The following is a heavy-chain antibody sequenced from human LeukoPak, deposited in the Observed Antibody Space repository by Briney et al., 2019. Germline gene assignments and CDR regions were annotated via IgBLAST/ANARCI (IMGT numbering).Heavy chain of an antibody. Sequence: ASVKVSCKASGYSFTGYYMHWVRQAPGQGLEWMGWINPKSGGTNCAQKFQGRVTMTRDTSISTAYMELSRLRSDDTAVYYCARSGMVTDFDYWGQGTLVSVSS. V-gene: IGHV1-2*02. CDR1: GYSFTGYY. J-gene: IGHJ4*02. CDR2: INPKSGGT. D-gene: IGHD5-18*01. CDR3: ARSGMVTDFDY.